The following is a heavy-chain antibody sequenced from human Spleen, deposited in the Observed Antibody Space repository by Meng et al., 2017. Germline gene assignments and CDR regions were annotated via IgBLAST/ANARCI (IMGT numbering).Heavy chain of an antibody. Sequence: SETLSLTCTVSGGSISSYYWSWIRQPPGKGLEWIGYIYYSGSTNYNPSLKSRVTISVDTSKNQFSLKLSSVTAADTAVYYCARDSSRYYDSSGYPIYYYGMDVWGQGTTVTVSS. CDR2: IYYSGST. J-gene: IGHJ6*02. CDR3: ARDSSRYYDSSGYPIYYYGMDV. V-gene: IGHV4-59*01. CDR1: GGSISSYY. D-gene: IGHD3-22*01.